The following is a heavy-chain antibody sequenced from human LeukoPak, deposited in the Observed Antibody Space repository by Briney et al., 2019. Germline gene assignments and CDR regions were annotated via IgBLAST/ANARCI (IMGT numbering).Heavy chain of an antibody. D-gene: IGHD2-2*01. V-gene: IGHV1-2*02. CDR2: INPKSGAA. J-gene: IGHJ4*02. CDR1: GYIFSDYY. Sequence: ASVKVSCKASGYIFSDYYMHWVRQAPGQGLEWLGWINPKSGAADYAQQFRGRVTITRDTSIGTAYMELSSLRSEDTAIYYCTRHTSPTFDYWGQGTLVTVSS. CDR3: TRHTSPTFDY.